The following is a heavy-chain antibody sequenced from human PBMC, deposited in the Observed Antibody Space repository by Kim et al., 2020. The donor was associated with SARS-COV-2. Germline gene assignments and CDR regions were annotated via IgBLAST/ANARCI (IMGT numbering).Heavy chain of an antibody. Sequence: GSLRLSCAASGFTFSSYEMNWVRQAPGKGLEWVSYISSSGSTIYYADSVKGRFTISRDNAKNSLYLQMNSLRAEDTAVYYWAREGRAGIAVAGTSVPLYYWGQGTLVTVSS. CDR1: GFTFSSYE. CDR2: ISSSGSTI. CDR3: AREGRAGIAVAGTSVPLYY. V-gene: IGHV3-48*03. J-gene: IGHJ4*02. D-gene: IGHD6-19*01.